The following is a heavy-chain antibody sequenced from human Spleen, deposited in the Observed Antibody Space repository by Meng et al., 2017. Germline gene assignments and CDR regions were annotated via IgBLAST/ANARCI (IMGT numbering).Heavy chain of an antibody. J-gene: IGHJ4*02. CDR2: ISAYNGNT. V-gene: IGHV1-18*01. CDR1: GYSFSWFG. Sequence: ASVKVSCKASGYSFSWFGITWVRQAPGQGLEWMGWISAYNGNTQYAQKLQGRVTLTTDTATSTAYMELRSLRSDDTAVYYCARDLNYFDYWGQGTLVTVSS. CDR3: ARDLNYFDY.